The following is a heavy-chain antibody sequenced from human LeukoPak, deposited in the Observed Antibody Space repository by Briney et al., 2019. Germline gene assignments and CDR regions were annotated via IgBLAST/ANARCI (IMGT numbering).Heavy chain of an antibody. V-gene: IGHV4-61*02. CDR2: IYTSGST. D-gene: IGHD4-11*01. CDR3: AREDYSYPTSGPFDS. J-gene: IGHJ5*01. Sequence: SETLSLTCTVSGGSISSSSYYWSWIRQPAGKGLEWIGRIYTSGSTNYNPSLKSRVTISVDTSKNQFSLKLSSVTAADTAVYYCAREDYSYPTSGPFDSWGQGTLVTVSS. CDR1: GGSISSSSYY.